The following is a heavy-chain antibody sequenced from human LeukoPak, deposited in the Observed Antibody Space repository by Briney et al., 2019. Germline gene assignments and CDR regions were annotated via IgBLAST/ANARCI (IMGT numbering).Heavy chain of an antibody. V-gene: IGHV1-46*01. Sequence: ASVKVSCKASGYTFTSYYMHWVRQAPGQGLEWMGIINPSGGSTSYAQKFQGRVTMTRDMSTSTVYMELSSLRSEDTAVYYCARVLTGLQKGYYYYYMDVWGKGTTVTISS. CDR3: ARVLTGLQKGYYYYYMDV. J-gene: IGHJ6*03. CDR2: INPSGGST. D-gene: IGHD1-20*01. CDR1: GYTFTSYY.